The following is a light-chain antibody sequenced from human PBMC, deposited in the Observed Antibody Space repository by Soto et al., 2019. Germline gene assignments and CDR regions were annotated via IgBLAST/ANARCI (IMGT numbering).Light chain of an antibody. Sequence: EIVMTQSPTTLSVSPGERATLSCRASLSVSTNLAWYQQKPGQVPSLLIYGASTRASGIPARFSGSGSGTEFTLTIGSLQSEDCAVYYCQQYSSSPSFGQGTRLESK. CDR1: LSVSTN. CDR2: GAS. J-gene: IGKJ5*01. CDR3: QQYSSSPS. V-gene: IGKV3-15*01.